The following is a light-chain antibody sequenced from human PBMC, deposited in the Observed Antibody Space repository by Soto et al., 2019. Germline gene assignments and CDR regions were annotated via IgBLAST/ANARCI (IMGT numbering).Light chain of an antibody. CDR1: QSLVHSDGNTY. CDR2: MIS. Sequence: DLVLTQTPLSSPVTLGQPASISCRSSQSLVHSDGNTYLSWLHQRPGQPPRLLIYMISNRFSGVPARFSGSGAGTDFPLKISRVEAEDVGVYYCMQATPYRPYTFGRGTKLEIK. J-gene: IGKJ2*01. CDR3: MQATPYRPYT. V-gene: IGKV2-24*01.